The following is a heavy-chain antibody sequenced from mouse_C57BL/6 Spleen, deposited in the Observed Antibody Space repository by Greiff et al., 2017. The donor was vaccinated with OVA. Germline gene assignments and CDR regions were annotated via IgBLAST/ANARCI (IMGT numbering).Heavy chain of an antibody. CDR3: ARHEDRADYSNAYYAMDY. CDR1: GYTFTEYT. V-gene: IGHV1-62-2*01. J-gene: IGHJ4*01. Sequence: VQLQQSGAELVKPGASVKLSCKASGYTFTEYTIHWVKQRSGQGLEWIGWFYPGSGSIKYNEKFKDKATLTADKSSSTVYMELSRLTSEDTAVYFCARHEDRADYSNAYYAMDYWGQGTSVTVSS. CDR2: FYPGSGSI. D-gene: IGHD2-5*01.